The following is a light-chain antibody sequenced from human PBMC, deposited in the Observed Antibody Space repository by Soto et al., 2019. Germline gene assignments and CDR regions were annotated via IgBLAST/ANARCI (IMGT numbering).Light chain of an antibody. J-gene: IGLJ2*01. CDR1: NGAVTRSNY. CDR2: STN. Sequence: QAVVTQEPSLTVSPGGTVTLTCAVYNGAVTRSNYPSWFQQKPGQAPRALIYSTNNKYSWTPARFSGSVHGGKAALTLSGVQPEDEADYYCLLYYGGQLGVFGGGTKLTVL. CDR3: LLYYGGQLGV. V-gene: IGLV7-43*01.